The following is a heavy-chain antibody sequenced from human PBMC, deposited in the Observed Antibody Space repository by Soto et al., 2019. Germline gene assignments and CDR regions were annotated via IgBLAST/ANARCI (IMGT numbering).Heavy chain of an antibody. Sequence: ASVQVSCKASGYTFTSYAMHWVRQAPGQRLEWMGWINAGNGNTKYSQKFQGRVTITRDTSASTAYMELSSLRSEDTAVYYCARDLSSGWVSWFDPWGQGTLVTVSS. CDR2: INAGNGNT. CDR1: GYTFTSYA. J-gene: IGHJ5*02. D-gene: IGHD6-19*01. CDR3: ARDLSSGWVSWFDP. V-gene: IGHV1-3*01.